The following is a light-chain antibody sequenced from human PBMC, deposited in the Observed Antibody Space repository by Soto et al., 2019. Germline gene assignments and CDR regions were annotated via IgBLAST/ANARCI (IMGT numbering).Light chain of an antibody. J-gene: IGLJ3*02. CDR3: QSYDSSLSGSV. V-gene: IGLV1-40*01. CDR1: SSNIGAGYD. CDR2: GNS. Sequence: QSVLTQPPSVSGAPGQRVTISCTGRSSNIGAGYDVHWYQQLPGTAPKLLIYGNSNRPSGVPDRFSGSKSGTSASLAITGLQAEDEADYYGQSYDSSLSGSVLGGGTKLTVL.